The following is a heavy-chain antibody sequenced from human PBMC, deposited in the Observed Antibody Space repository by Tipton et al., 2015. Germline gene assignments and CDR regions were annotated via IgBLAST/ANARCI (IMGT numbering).Heavy chain of an antibody. V-gene: IGHV1-46*01. D-gene: IGHD2-15*01. CDR3: ARGSRVVVVVSAIDF. CDR1: GYSFTSYY. CDR2: INPSGGSA. Sequence: QSGAEVKKPGASVKVSCKASGYSFTSYYIHWVRQAPGQGLEWMGMINPSGGSASYAQKFQGRVTMTMDTSTTTVYMELSSLRSEDTAIYYCARGSRVVVVVSAIDFWGQGTLVTVSS. J-gene: IGHJ4*02.